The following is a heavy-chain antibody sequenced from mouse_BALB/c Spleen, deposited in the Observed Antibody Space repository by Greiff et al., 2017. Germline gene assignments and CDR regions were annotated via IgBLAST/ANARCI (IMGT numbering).Heavy chain of an antibody. J-gene: IGHJ3*01. CDR1: GYTFTSYW. V-gene: IGHV1-69*02. CDR2: IDPSDSET. CDR3: ATSYYDSPWFAY. D-gene: IGHD2-4*01. Sequence: QVQLQQPGAELVKPGAPVKLSCKASGYTFTSYWMNWVKQRPGRGLEWIGRIDPSDSETHYNQKFKDKATLTVDKSSSTAYIQLSSLTSEDSAVYYCATSYYDSPWFAYWGQGTLVTVSA.